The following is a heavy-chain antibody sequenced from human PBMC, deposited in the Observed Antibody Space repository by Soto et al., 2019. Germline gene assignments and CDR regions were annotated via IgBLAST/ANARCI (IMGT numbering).Heavy chain of an antibody. Sequence: TSETLSLTCAVYGGSFSGYYWSWIRQPPGKGLEWIGEINHSGSTNYNPSLKSRVTISVDTSKNQFSLKLSSVTAADTAVYYCARGLRVLAAAGVYYFDYWGQGTLVTVSS. D-gene: IGHD6-13*01. CDR2: INHSGST. V-gene: IGHV4-34*01. J-gene: IGHJ4*02. CDR1: GGSFSGYY. CDR3: ARGLRVLAAAGVYYFDY.